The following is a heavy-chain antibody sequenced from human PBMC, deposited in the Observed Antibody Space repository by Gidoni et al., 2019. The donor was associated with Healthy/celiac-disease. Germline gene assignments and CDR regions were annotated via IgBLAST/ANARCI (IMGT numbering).Heavy chain of an antibody. CDR2: IKQDGSEQ. D-gene: IGHD6-13*01. J-gene: IGHJ6*02. Sequence: EVQLVASGGGLVQPGGSLRLSCAASGFTFSSYWMSWVRQAPGKGLEWVANIKQDGSEQYYVDSVKGRFTISRDNAKNSLYLQMNSLRAEDTAVYYCARVESGYSSSWYVYYYGMDVWGQGTTVTVSS. CDR1: GFTFSSYW. CDR3: ARVESGYSSSWYVYYYGMDV. V-gene: IGHV3-7*01.